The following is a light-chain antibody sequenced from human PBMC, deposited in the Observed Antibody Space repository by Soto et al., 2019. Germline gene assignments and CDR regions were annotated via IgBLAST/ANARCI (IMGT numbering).Light chain of an antibody. J-gene: IGKJ1*01. CDR2: AAS. CDR3: QQSYSTPRT. V-gene: IGKV1-39*01. CDR1: QSVTTY. Sequence: DIQMPQSPSSLSATVGDRVTITCRASQSVTTYLNWYQQKPGKAPNLLVYAASSLQSGVPSRFSGSGSGTDFTLTISSLQTEDFATYYCQQSYSTPRTFGQGTKVAIK.